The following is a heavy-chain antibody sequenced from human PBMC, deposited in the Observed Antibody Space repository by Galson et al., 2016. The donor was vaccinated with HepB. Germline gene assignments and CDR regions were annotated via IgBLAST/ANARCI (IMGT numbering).Heavy chain of an antibody. V-gene: IGHV5-51*01. CDR3: ARHVPPSPAAPPEY. D-gene: IGHD2-2*01. J-gene: IGHJ4*02. Sequence: QSGAEVKKPGESLKISCTASGYTFSRYWIGWVRQMPGKGLEWMGIIYPGDSDTRYSPSSQDQVTISADKSINTAYLQWSSLKASDSAMYFCARHVPPSPAAPPEYWGQGTLVTVSS. CDR1: GYTFSRYW. CDR2: IYPGDSDT.